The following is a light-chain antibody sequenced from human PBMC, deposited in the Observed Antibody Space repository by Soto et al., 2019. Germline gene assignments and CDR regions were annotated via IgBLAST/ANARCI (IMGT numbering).Light chain of an antibody. J-gene: IGKJ2*01. CDR1: QSVSRN. Sequence: EIVMTQSPATLSVSPGERATLSCRASQSVSRNLAWYQQKPVQPPRLLIYDASTRATGVPARFGGSGSGTEFTLTISGLQSEDFAVYYCQQYGDWPPDTFVQGTKVEI. CDR2: DAS. CDR3: QQYGDWPPDT. V-gene: IGKV3-15*01.